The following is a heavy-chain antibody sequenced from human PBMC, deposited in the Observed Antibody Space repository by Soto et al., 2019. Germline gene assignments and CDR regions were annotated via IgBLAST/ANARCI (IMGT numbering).Heavy chain of an antibody. CDR3: AKETYSVPLDY. Sequence: QVQLVESGGGVVQPGRSLRLSCAASGFTFSSYGMHWVRQAPGKGLEWVAVISYDGSKKYYADSVKGRFTISRDNSKNTLYLQMNSLRAEDTAVYYCAKETYSVPLDYWGQGTLVTVSS. V-gene: IGHV3-30*18. CDR1: GFTFSSYG. CDR2: ISYDGSKK. D-gene: IGHD2-15*01. J-gene: IGHJ4*02.